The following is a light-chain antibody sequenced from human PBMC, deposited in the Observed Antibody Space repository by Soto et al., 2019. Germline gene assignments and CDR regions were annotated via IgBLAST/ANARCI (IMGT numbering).Light chain of an antibody. CDR1: QSVSSN. CDR3: QQYKNWPRT. Sequence: EIVMTQSPATLSVSPGERATLSCRASQSVSSNLAWHQQKPGQAPRLLIYGASTRATGIPARFSGSGSGTEFTLTISRLQTEDFAVYYCQQYKNWPRTFGQGTKVEIK. CDR2: GAS. J-gene: IGKJ1*01. V-gene: IGKV3-15*01.